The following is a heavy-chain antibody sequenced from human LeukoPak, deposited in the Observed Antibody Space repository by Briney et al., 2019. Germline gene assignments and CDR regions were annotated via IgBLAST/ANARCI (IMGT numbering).Heavy chain of an antibody. Sequence: GGSLRLSCAASGFTFSSYAMSWVRQAPGKGLEWVSAISGSGGSTYYADSVKGRFTISRDNSKNTLYLQMNSLRVEDTAVYYCAGAYYDSWSGYYTNYYYYMGVWAKGTPVTVSS. D-gene: IGHD3-3*01. CDR1: GFTFSSYA. CDR2: ISGSGGST. J-gene: IGHJ6*03. V-gene: IGHV3-23*01. CDR3: AGAYYDSWSGYYTNYYYYMGV.